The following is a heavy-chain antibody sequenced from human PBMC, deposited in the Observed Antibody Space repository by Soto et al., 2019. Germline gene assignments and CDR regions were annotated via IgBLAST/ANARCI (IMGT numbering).Heavy chain of an antibody. CDR1: GFTFSSYA. D-gene: IGHD5-18*01. V-gene: IGHV3-23*01. J-gene: IGHJ3*02. CDR3: AKESGYPDDAFDI. CDR2: ISGSGGST. Sequence: PGGSLRLSCAASGFTFSSYAMSWVRQAPGKGLEWVSAISGSGGSTYYADSVKGRFTISRGNSKNTLYLQMNSLRAEDTAVYYCAKESGYPDDAFDIWGQVTMVTVSS.